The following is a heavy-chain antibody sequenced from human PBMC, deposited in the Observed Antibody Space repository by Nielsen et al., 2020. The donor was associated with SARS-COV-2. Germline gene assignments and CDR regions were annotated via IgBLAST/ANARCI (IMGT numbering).Heavy chain of an antibody. CDR3: AKDNLAAAGGVGY. V-gene: IGHV3-9*01. D-gene: IGHD6-13*01. J-gene: IGHJ4*02. CDR2: ISWNSGSI. CDR1: GFTFDDYA. Sequence: SLKISCAASGFTFDDYAMHWVRQAPGKGLEWVSGISWNSGSIGYADSVKGRFTISRDNAKSSLYLQMNSLRAEDTALYYCAKDNLAAAGGVGYWGQGTLVTVSS.